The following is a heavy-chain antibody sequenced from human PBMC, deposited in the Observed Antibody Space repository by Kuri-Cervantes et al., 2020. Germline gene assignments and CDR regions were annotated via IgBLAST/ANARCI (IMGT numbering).Heavy chain of an antibody. CDR1: GFTFSSYG. D-gene: IGHD5-18*01. CDR2: IWYDGSNK. V-gene: IGHV3-30*02. CDR3: AKDTGLVSRAVVDTAMHFDY. Sequence: GESLKISCAASGFTFSSYGMHWVRQAPGKGLEWVAVIWYDGSNKYYADSVKGRSTISRDNFKNTLYLQMNSLRAEDTAVYYCAKDTGLVSRAVVDTAMHFDYWGQGTLVTVSS. J-gene: IGHJ4*02.